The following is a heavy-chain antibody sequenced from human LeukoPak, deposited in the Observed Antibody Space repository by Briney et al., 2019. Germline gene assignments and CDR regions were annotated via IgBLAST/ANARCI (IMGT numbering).Heavy chain of an antibody. V-gene: IGHV3-64D*06. CDR3: VKALTDDAFDI. Sequence: PGGSLRLSCSASGFTFSTFPMHWVRQAPGKGREYFSAISRNGDTTYYADSVKGRFTISRDNSKNTLYLQMSSLRPEDTAVYYCVKALTDDAFDIWGQGTMVTVSS. CDR1: GFTFSTFP. CDR2: ISRNGDTT. J-gene: IGHJ3*02.